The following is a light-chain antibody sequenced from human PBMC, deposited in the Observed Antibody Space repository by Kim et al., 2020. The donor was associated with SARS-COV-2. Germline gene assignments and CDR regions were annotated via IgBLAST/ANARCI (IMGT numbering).Light chain of an antibody. J-gene: IGLJ2*01. CDR1: SLRSYY. Sequence: SSELTQDPAVSVALGQTVRITCQGDSLRSYYATWDQQKPGQDPKVVIYGKDNRPSGVPDRFSGSSSGNTAYLTITGTQAGDEADYYCNSRDSNDYVVFGGGTKVTVL. V-gene: IGLV3-19*01. CDR2: GKD. CDR3: NSRDSNDYVV.